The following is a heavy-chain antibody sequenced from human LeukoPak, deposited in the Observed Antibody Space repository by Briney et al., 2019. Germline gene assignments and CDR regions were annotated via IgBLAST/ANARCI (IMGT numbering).Heavy chain of an antibody. CDR1: DGSISSYY. Sequence: PSETLSLTCSVSDGSISSYYWSWIRQPPGKGLEWIGYIYYSGSTNYNPSLKSRVTISVDTSKNQFSLKLSSVTAPDTAVYYCARDRPYYYDSSGYRAFDIWGQGTMVTVSS. CDR3: ARDRPYYYDSSGYRAFDI. J-gene: IGHJ3*02. D-gene: IGHD3-22*01. CDR2: IYYSGST. V-gene: IGHV4-59*01.